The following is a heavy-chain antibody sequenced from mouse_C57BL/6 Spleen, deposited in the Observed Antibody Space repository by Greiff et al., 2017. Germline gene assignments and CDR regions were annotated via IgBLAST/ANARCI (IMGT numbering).Heavy chain of an antibody. Sequence: QVQLQQSGAELARPGASVKMSCKASGYTFTSYTMHWVKQRPGQGLEWIGYINPSSGYTKYNQKFKDKATLTADKSSSTAYMQLSSLTSEDSAVYYCARSLRWDEDYWGQGTTLTVSS. D-gene: IGHD4-1*01. CDR3: ARSLRWDEDY. CDR1: GYTFTSYT. J-gene: IGHJ2*01. V-gene: IGHV1-4*01. CDR2: INPSSGYT.